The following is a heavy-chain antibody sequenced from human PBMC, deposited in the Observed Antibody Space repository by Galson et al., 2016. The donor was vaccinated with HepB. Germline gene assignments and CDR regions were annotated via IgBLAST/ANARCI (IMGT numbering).Heavy chain of an antibody. Sequence: SVKVSCKASGYTFSDYDINWVRQAPGQGLEWMGWMSPSTGNTGYAQKFADRVVMTADTSARTAYVKLRGLTSDDTATYYCARYFNPFDYWGQGTLLVVSS. J-gene: IGHJ4*02. V-gene: IGHV1-8*02. CDR3: ARYFNPFDY. CDR1: GYTFSDYD. CDR2: MSPSTGNT. D-gene: IGHD2/OR15-2a*01.